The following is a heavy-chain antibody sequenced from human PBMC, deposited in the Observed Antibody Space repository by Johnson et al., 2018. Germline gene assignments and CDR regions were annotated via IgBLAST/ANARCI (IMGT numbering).Heavy chain of an antibody. V-gene: IGHV3-48*01. D-gene: IGHD3-16*01. Sequence: VRLVESGGGLVQPGESLRLSCAASGFSFSTYSMSWVRQSPGTGLEWLAYLSTRSTTISYSAFVKGRFPIARDNVKNSVFWQMNSLTAEDTAVYYCARGRFEEAAFDVWGQGTLVTVSS. CDR3: ARGRFEEAAFDV. CDR1: GFSFSTYS. J-gene: IGHJ3*01. CDR2: LSTRSTTI.